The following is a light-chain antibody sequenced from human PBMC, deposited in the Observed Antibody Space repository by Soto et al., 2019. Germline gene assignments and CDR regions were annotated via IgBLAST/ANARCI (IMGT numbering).Light chain of an antibody. Sequence: EIVLTQSPATLSLSPGERATLSCRASQSVSSNLAWYQQKPGQAPRLLIYGASTRATGIPARFSGSGSGTEFTLTISSLQSEDFAVYYCQHYNELPLTFGGGTKVDIK. V-gene: IGKV3-15*01. CDR3: QHYNELPLT. CDR1: QSVSSN. CDR2: GAS. J-gene: IGKJ4*01.